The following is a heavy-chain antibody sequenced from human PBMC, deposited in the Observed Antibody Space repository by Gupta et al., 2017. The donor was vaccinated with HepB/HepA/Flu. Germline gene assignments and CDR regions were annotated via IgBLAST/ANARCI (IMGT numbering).Heavy chain of an antibody. CDR1: GFTFGDYA. Sequence: EVQLVESGGGLVKPGRSLRLSCTASGFTFGDYAMSWFRQAPGKGLEWVGFIRSKAYGGTTEYAASVKGRFTISRDDSKSIAYLQMNSLKTEDTAVYYCTRDPLPSPDFWGKDVWGKGTTVTVSS. CDR3: TRDPLPSPDFWGKDV. V-gene: IGHV3-49*05. J-gene: IGHJ6*04. D-gene: IGHD3-16*01. CDR2: IRSKAYGGTT.